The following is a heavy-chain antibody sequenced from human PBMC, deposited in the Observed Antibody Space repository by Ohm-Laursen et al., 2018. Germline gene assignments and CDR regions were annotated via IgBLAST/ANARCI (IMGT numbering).Heavy chain of an antibody. CDR1: GFTFTDYW. CDR3: ARPKSRRALDV. V-gene: IGHV3-7*01. D-gene: IGHD2-2*01. Sequence: GSLRLSCAASGFTFTDYWMIWVRRAPGKGLEWVANIKQDGSEKNYVDSVEGRFTITRDNAKNSLYLQMNSLRVEDTAVYYCARPKSRRALDVWGQGTRVTVSS. CDR2: IKQDGSEK. J-gene: IGHJ3*01.